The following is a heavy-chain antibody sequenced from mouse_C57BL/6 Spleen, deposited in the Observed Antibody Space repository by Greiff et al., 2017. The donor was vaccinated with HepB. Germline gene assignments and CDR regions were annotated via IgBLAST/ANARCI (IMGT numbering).Heavy chain of an antibody. V-gene: IGHV1-63*01. D-gene: IGHD1-1*01. CDR3: ARSLYYGSSYGYFDV. CDR1: GYTFTNYW. Sequence: QVQLQQSGAELVRPGTSVKMSCKASGYTFTNYWIGWAKQRPGNGLEWIGDIYPGGGYTNYNEKFKGKATLTADKSSSTAYMQFSSLTSEDSAIYYCARSLYYGSSYGYFDVWGTGTTVTVSS. CDR2: IYPGGGYT. J-gene: IGHJ1*03.